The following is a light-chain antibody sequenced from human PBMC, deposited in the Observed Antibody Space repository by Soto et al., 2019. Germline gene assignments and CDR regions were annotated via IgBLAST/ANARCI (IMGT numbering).Light chain of an antibody. CDR1: SSDVGGYNY. Sequence: QSALTQPASVSGSTGHSITISCTGTSSDVGGYNYVSWYQQHPGKAPKLMIYDVSNRPSGVSNRFSGSKSGNTASLTISGLQAEDEADYYCSSYTSSSTRNVVFGGGTKVTVL. V-gene: IGLV2-14*01. CDR3: SSYTSSSTRNVV. CDR2: DVS. J-gene: IGLJ2*01.